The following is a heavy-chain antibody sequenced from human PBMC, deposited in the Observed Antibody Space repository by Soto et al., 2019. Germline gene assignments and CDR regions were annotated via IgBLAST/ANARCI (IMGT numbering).Heavy chain of an antibody. CDR3: DRDPHDVPAGGYDMDV. V-gene: IGHV4-30-4*01. CDR2: SYSSGST. D-gene: IGHD6-25*01. CDR1: GGSITSGDYY. Sequence: QVQLQESGPGLVKPSQTLSLTCTVSGGSITSGDYYWTWIRQTPGKGLEWIGYSYSSGSTRYNPSLDRRVTISVDTSKNHSSLKLSSVTAADTTVYYCDRDPHDVPAGGYDMDVWGQGTTVTVSS. J-gene: IGHJ6*02.